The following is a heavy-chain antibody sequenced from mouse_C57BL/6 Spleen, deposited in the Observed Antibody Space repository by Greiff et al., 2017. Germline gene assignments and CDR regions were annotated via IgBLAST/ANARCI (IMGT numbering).Heavy chain of an antibody. CDR3: ARGGYYYGSSHYFDY. D-gene: IGHD1-1*01. V-gene: IGHV1-78*01. CDR1: GYTFTDHT. Sequence: VQLQQSDAELVKPGASVKISCKVSGYTFTDHTIHWMKQRPEQGLEWIGYICPRDGSTKYNEEFKGKATLTADKSSSTAYMQLNSQTSEDSAVYFCARGGYYYGSSHYFDYWGQGTTLTVSS. J-gene: IGHJ2*01. CDR2: ICPRDGST.